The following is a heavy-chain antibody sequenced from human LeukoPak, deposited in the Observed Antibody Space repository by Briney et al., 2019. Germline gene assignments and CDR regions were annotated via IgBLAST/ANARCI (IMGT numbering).Heavy chain of an antibody. J-gene: IGHJ4*02. V-gene: IGHV1-8*01. CDR2: MNPNSGNT. CDR3: ARSEQDY. CDR1: GYTFTSYD. Sequence: ASVKVSCKASGYTFTSYDINWARQATGQGLEWMGWMNPNSGNTGYAQKFQGRVTMTKNTSISTAYMELSSLRSDDTAVYYCARSEQDYWGQGTLVTVSS. D-gene: IGHD1/OR15-1a*01.